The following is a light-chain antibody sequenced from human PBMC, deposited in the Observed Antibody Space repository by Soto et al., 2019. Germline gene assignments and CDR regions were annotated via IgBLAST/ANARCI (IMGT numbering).Light chain of an antibody. CDR1: QGISSF. J-gene: IGKJ5*01. CDR2: AAS. Sequence: SFFRSTSVVDRVDLTCRASQGISSFLVWYQQKAGKAPKSLIYAASTLQSGVPSRFSGSGSGTEFTLTISSLQPDDFATYYCRQHDSYPITFGQGTRLEIK. CDR3: RQHDSYPIT. V-gene: IGKV1-9*01.